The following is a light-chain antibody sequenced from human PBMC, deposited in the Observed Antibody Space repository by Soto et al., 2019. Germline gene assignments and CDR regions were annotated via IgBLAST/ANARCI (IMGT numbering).Light chain of an antibody. CDR1: SSDVGGYNY. Sequence: QCALTQPPSASGSPGQSVTISCTGTSSDVGGYNYVSWYQQHPGKAPKLMIYEVSERPSGVPDRFSGSKSSNTASLTVSGLQAEDEADYYCSSYAGSNNFVFGTGTKVTVL. CDR3: SSYAGSNNFV. V-gene: IGLV2-8*01. J-gene: IGLJ1*01. CDR2: EVS.